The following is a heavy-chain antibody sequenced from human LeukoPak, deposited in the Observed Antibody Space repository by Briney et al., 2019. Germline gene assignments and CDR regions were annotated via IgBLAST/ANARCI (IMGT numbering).Heavy chain of an antibody. V-gene: IGHV7-4-1*02. D-gene: IGHD1-26*01. CDR2: INTNTGNP. J-gene: IGHJ3*02. Sequence: ASVKVSCKASGYTFTSYPMNWVRQAPGQGLEWMGWINTNTGNPTYAQRFTGRFVFSLDTSVSTAYLQISSLKAEDTAVYYCARVVGPFVLDAFDIWGQGTMVTVSS. CDR3: ARVVGPFVLDAFDI. CDR1: GYTFTSYP.